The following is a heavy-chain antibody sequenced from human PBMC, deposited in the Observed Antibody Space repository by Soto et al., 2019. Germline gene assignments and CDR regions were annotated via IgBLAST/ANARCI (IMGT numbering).Heavy chain of an antibody. V-gene: IGHV3-23*01. CDR3: AKDSTSNRIVVVPAAHFDY. CDR1: GFTFSSYA. Sequence: GGSLRLSCAASGFTFSSYAMSWVRQAPGKGLEWVSAISGSGGSTYYADSVKGRFTISRDNSKNTLYLQMNSLRAEDTAVYYCAKDSTSNRIVVVPAAHFDYWGQGTLVTVSS. D-gene: IGHD2-2*01. J-gene: IGHJ4*02. CDR2: ISGSGGST.